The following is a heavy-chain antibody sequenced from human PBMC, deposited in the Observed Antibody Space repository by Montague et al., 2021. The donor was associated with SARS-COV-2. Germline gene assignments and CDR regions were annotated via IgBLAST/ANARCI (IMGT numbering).Heavy chain of an antibody. V-gene: IGHV4-59*01. D-gene: IGHD1-1*01. J-gene: IGHJ4*02. CDR2: IYYTGTT. Sequence: SETLSLTCSVSGDSITTYYWSWIRQSPGRGLEWSGHIYYTGTTKYETSLKSRVTISVDTSRRQFSLKLKSVTAADTAVYYRARAQTTGFIANCVNYFDYWGQGALVTVSS. CDR1: GDSITTYY. CDR3: ARAQTTGFIANCVNYFDY.